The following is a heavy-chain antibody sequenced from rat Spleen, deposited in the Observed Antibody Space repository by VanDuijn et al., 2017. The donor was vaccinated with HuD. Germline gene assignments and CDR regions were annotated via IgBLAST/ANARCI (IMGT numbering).Heavy chain of an antibody. CDR3: TAHGNRVSRFAY. CDR2: ITNSGGGL. Sequence: EVQLVESGGGLVQPGGSLKLSCVASGFTFNKYWMNWIRQAPGKGLEWIGSITNSGGGLYYPDSVKGRFTLSRDNAQNTLYLQMSNLRSEDSATYYCTAHGNRVSRFAYWGQGTLVIVSS. CDR1: GFTFNKYW. D-gene: IGHD1-4*01. V-gene: IGHV5-31*01. J-gene: IGHJ3*01.